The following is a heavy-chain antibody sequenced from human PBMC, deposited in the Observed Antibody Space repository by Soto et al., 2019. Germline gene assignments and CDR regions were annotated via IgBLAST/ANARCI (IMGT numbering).Heavy chain of an antibody. Sequence: SETLSLTCAVYGGSFSGYYWSWIRQPPGKGLEWIGEINHSGSTNYNPSLKSRVTISVDTSKNQFSLKLSSVTAADTAVYYCARRSSSSLGSLFDPWGRGILVTVSS. D-gene: IGHD6-6*01. CDR2: INHSGST. V-gene: IGHV4-34*01. CDR3: ARRSSSSLGSLFDP. CDR1: GGSFSGYY. J-gene: IGHJ5*02.